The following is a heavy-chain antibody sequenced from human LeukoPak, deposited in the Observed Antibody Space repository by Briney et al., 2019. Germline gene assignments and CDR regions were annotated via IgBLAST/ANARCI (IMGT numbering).Heavy chain of an antibody. D-gene: IGHD2-21*01. J-gene: IGHJ3*02. CDR3: AGDRAYPNDVFNI. CDR1: GFTFSSYS. V-gene: IGHV3-21*04. CDR2: ISSSSSYI. Sequence: PGGSLRLSCAASGFTFSSYSMNWVRQAPGKGLEWVSSISSSSSYIYYADSVKGRFTISRDNSKNTLYLHMNSLRDEDTALYYCAGDRAYPNDVFNIWGQGTMITVS.